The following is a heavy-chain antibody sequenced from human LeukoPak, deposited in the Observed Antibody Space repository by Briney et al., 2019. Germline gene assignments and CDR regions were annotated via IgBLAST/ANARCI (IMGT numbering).Heavy chain of an antibody. Sequence: PGGSLRLSCEASGFTFSSISMNWVRQAPGKGLEWVSSISPDGGTTYHADSVKGRFSTSRDNAKSSLYLQMNSLRAEDTAVYYCTRVEAAAGYYYYYMDVWGKGTTVTVSS. D-gene: IGHD6-13*01. CDR2: ISPDGGTT. J-gene: IGHJ6*03. CDR1: GFTFSSIS. CDR3: TRVEAAAGYYYYYMDV. V-gene: IGHV3-21*06.